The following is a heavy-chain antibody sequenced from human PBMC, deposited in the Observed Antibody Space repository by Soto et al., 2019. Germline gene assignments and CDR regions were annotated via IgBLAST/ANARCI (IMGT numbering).Heavy chain of an antibody. CDR3: ARNYYGSGSYFPPKSNAFYYYYGMDV. CDR2: IWYDGSNK. V-gene: IGHV3-33*01. D-gene: IGHD3-10*01. J-gene: IGHJ6*02. CDR1: GFTFSSYG. Sequence: GGSLRLSCAASGFTFSSYGMHWVRQAPGKGLEWVAVIWYDGSNKYYADSVKGRFTISRDNSKNTLYLQMNSLRAEDTAVYYCARNYYGSGSYFPPKSNAFYYYYGMDVWGQGTTVTVSS.